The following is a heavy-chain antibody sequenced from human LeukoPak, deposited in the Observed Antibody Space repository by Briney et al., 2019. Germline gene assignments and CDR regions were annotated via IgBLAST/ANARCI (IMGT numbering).Heavy chain of an antibody. CDR2: SSSSSYI. V-gene: IGHV3-21*01. Sequence: SSSSSYIYYADSVKGRFTISRDNAKNSLYLQINSLRAEDTAVYYCARDVTFGGVIATPLWIWGQGTLVTVSS. CDR3: ARDVTFGGVIATPLWI. D-gene: IGHD3-16*02. J-gene: IGHJ4*02.